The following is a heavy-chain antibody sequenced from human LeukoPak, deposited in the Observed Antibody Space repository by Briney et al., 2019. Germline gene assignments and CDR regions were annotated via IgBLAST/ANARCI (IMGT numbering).Heavy chain of an antibody. V-gene: IGHV3-23*01. Sequence: HPGGSLRLSCAASGFTFDSYGVSWVRQAPGKGLEWVSGIRSGVHTTHYADSVQGRFIISRDNSKNTVSLQLNSLRPEDTALYYCAKHFCTGLDSSLFDSWGRGTLVTVSS. J-gene: IGHJ4*02. CDR3: AKHFCTGLDSSLFDS. D-gene: IGHD3/OR15-3a*01. CDR1: GFTFDSYG. CDR2: IRSGVHTT.